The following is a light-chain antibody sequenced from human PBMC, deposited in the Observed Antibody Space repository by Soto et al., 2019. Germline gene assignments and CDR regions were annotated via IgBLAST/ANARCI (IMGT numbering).Light chain of an antibody. Sequence: DIQLTQSPSFLSASVGDRVTISCRASQGISSYLAWYQQKPGKAPKFLIYAASTLQSGVPSRFSGSGSGTEFTLTISSLKPEDFATYYCQQVNSYPVTFGGGTKVEIK. CDR1: QGISSY. CDR3: QQVNSYPVT. J-gene: IGKJ4*01. V-gene: IGKV1-9*01. CDR2: AAS.